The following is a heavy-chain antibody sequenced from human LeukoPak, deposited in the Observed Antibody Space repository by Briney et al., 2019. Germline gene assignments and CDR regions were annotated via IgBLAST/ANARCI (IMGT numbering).Heavy chain of an antibody. Sequence: GGSLRLSCAASGFTFSSYGMHWVRQAPGKGLEWVAVIWYDGSNKYYADSVKGRFSISRDNDKNTLYLQMNSLRAEDTAVYYCARDSAEYYYDRSGYSHYWGQGTLVTVSS. J-gene: IGHJ4*02. V-gene: IGHV3-33*01. CDR2: IWYDGSNK. CDR3: ARDSAEYYYDRSGYSHY. D-gene: IGHD3-22*01. CDR1: GFTFSSYG.